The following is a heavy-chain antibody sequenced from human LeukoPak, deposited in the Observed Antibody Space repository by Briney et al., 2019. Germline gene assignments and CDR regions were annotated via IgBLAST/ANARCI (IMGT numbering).Heavy chain of an antibody. CDR1: GFTFSSYA. D-gene: IGHD2-15*01. J-gene: IGHJ4*02. Sequence: GGSLRLSCAASGFTFSSYAMSWVRQAPGKGLEWVSAISGSGGSTYYADSVKGRFTISRDNSKNTLYRKVNSLRAEDTAVYYCAKAWYCSGGSCYGGFDYWGQGTLVTVSS. CDR2: ISGSGGST. V-gene: IGHV3-23*01. CDR3: AKAWYCSGGSCYGGFDY.